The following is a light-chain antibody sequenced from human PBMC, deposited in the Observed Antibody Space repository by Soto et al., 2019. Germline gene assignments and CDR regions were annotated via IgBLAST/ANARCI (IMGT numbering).Light chain of an antibody. CDR2: DVS. CDR3: SSYTSTNTRVV. Sequence: QSALTQPASLSGSPGQSITISCTGTSSDVGGYNFVSWFQQHPGKAPKLLIYDVSNRPSGVSNRFSGSKSGNTASLTISGLQAEDEADYYCSSYTSTNTRVVFGGGTKLTVL. CDR1: SSDVGGYNF. J-gene: IGLJ2*01. V-gene: IGLV2-14*01.